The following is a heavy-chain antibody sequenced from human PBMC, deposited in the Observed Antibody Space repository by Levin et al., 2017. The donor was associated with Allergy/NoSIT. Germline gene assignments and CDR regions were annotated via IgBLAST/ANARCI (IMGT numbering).Heavy chain of an antibody. V-gene: IGHV4-34*01. D-gene: IGHD3-10*01. CDR1: GGSFSGYY. J-gene: IGHJ6*03. CDR2: INHSGST. CDR3: ARGQVLLWFGELLYRGDYYYMDV. Sequence: SETLSLTCAVYGGSFSGYYWSWIRQPPGKGLEWIGEINHSGSTNYNPSLKSRVTISVDTSKNQFSLKLSSVTAADTAVYYCARGQVLLWFGELLYRGDYYYMDVWGKGTTVTVSS.